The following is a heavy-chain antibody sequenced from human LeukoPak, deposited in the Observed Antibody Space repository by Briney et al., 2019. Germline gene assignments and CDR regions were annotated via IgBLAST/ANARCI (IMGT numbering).Heavy chain of an antibody. J-gene: IGHJ4*02. CDR1: GYTFTGYY. D-gene: IGHD3-22*01. CDR2: INPNSGGT. Sequence: GASVKVSCKASGYTFTGYYMHWVRQAPGQGLEWVGWINPNSGGTNYAQKFQGRVTMTRDTSISTAYMELSRLRSDDTAVYYCARTPYYYDSSGYPFDYWGQGTLVTVSS. V-gene: IGHV1-2*02. CDR3: ARTPYYYDSSGYPFDY.